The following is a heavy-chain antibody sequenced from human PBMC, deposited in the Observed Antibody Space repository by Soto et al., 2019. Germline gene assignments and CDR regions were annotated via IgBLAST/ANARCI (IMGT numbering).Heavy chain of an antibody. J-gene: IGHJ4*02. D-gene: IGHD3-10*01. CDR2: IKSKTDGGTT. V-gene: IGHV3-15*07. Sequence: GSLRLSCAASGFTFSNAWMNWVRQAPGKGLEWVGRIKSKTDGGTTDYAAPVKGRFTISRDDSKNTLYLQMNSLKTEDTAVYYCTPYYYGSGSYRDWGQGTLVTVSS. CDR3: TPYYYGSGSYRD. CDR1: GFTFSNAW.